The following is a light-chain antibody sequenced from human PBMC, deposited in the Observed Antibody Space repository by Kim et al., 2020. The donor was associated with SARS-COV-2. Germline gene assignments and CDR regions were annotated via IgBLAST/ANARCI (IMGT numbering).Light chain of an antibody. CDR2: AAS. CDR3: QQDSRLSRT. Sequence: IQMTQSPSAVSASVGDRVTITCRASQDISHWLAWYQQKPGKAPKLLIYAASSLQSGVPRRFSGSGSGTDFTLTISSLQPEDAATYYCQQDSRLSRTFGEGTKVDIK. J-gene: IGKJ4*02. V-gene: IGKV1-12*01. CDR1: QDISHW.